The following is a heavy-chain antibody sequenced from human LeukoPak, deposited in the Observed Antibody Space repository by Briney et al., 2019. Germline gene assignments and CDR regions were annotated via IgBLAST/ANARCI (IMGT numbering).Heavy chain of an antibody. CDR3: ARLPKRITMIVVVITPSHGAFDI. J-gene: IGHJ3*02. CDR1: GGSISSSSYY. CDR2: IYYSGST. D-gene: IGHD3-22*01. V-gene: IGHV4-39*01. Sequence: SETLSLTCTVSGGSISSSSYYWGWIRQPPGKGLEWIGRIYYSGSTYYKPSLKSGATISVDTSKNQFSLKLGSVTAADTAVYYCARLPKRITMIVVVITPSHGAFDIWGQGTMVIVSS.